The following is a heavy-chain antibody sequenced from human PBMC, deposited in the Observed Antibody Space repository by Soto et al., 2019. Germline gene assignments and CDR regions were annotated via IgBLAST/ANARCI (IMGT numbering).Heavy chain of an antibody. CDR1: GFTFTTFG. J-gene: IGHJ6*03. CDR2: VGAYNGYT. V-gene: IGHV1-18*01. Sequence: QVHLVQSGAEVKKPGPPVKVSCKPSGFTFTTFGITWLRQAPGQGLEWMGWVGAYNGYTNLAQNLQGRVTMTTVTSTSTAYMDLRSLSSDDTAVYYCARSAPRTIWYMDVWGEGTTVTVSS. D-gene: IGHD3-16*01. CDR3: ARSAPRTIWYMDV.